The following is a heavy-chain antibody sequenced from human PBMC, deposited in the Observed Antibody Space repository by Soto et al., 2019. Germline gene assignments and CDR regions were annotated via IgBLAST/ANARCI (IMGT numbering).Heavy chain of an antibody. V-gene: IGHV3-33*01. CDR2: IWYDGSNK. CDR1: GFTFSSYG. D-gene: IGHD4-17*01. Sequence: GGSLRLSCAASGFTFSSYGMHWVRQAPGKGLEWVAVIWYDGSNKYYPDSVKGRFTISRDNSKDTLYLQMNSLRAEDTAVYYCARESLDDDYGDYTDYWGQGTLVTVSS. J-gene: IGHJ4*02. CDR3: ARESLDDDYGDYTDY.